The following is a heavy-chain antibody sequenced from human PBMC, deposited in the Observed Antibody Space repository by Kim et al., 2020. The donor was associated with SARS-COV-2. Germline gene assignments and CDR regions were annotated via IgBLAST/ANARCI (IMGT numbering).Heavy chain of an antibody. J-gene: IGHJ5*01. CDR1: GGALKSGGYY. CDR2: IHDTGTS. V-gene: IGHV4-31*03. CDR3: ASRQAAGGLDS. D-gene: IGHD6-13*01. Sequence: SETLSLTCSVSGGALKSGGYYWSWIRQQPGKGLEWVGYIHDTGTSYSNPSLGSRVLISMDTSEKRITLKLTSVTAADTAIYFCASRQAAGGLDSWGQGT.